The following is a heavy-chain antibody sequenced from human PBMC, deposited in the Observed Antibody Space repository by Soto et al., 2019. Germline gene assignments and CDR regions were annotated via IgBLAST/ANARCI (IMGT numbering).Heavy chain of an antibody. D-gene: IGHD4-4*01. CDR2: IYYSGTT. V-gene: IGHV4-30-4*01. Sequence: QVHLQESGPGLVKPSQTLSLTCTVSGGSISSGVYYWSWVRQSPGKGLEWIGYIYYSGTTYYSPSLESRVTMSVDTSKNQFSLKLSSETAADTAVYYCARGPTLTTDYWGQGTLVIVSS. CDR1: GGSISSGVYY. J-gene: IGHJ4*02. CDR3: ARGPTLTTDY.